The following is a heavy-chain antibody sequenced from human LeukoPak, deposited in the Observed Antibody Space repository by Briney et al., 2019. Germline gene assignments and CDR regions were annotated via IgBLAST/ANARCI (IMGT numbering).Heavy chain of an antibody. CDR3: AKLLWNKGPDAFDI. CDR1: GFTFDDYA. CDR2: ISWNSGSI. Sequence: GGSLRLSCAASGFTFDDYAMHWVRQAPGKGLEWVSGISWNSGSIGYADSVKGRFTISRDNAKNSLYLQMNSLRAEDTALYYCAKLLWNKGPDAFDIWGQGTMVTVSS. J-gene: IGHJ3*02. V-gene: IGHV3-9*01. D-gene: IGHD1/OR15-1a*01.